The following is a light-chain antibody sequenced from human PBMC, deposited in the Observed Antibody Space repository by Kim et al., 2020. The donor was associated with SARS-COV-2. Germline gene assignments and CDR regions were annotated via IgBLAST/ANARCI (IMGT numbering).Light chain of an antibody. CDR1: QSLGGSF. CDR3: QQYGSSPMFS. CDR2: GAS. J-gene: IGKJ2*03. Sequence: SPGERATLSGRASQSLGGSFFASYQQKPGQPPRLLIYGASTTTTAIPDRCGGSGSGTDFTLTISSLEPEDFALYYCQQYGSSPMFSFGQGTKLEI. V-gene: IGKV3-20*01.